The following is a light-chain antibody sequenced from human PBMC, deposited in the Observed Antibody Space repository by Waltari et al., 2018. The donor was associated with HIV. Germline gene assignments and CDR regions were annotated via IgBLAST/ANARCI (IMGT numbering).Light chain of an antibody. J-gene: IGLJ3*02. CDR1: KNNADFQG. Sequence: QAGLTQPHSVSKALKQTATLTCTGDKNNADFQGAACRKHHRGRPPKLLSYRGNNRPSGVPDRFSASTSGNTVSLNITGLQADDEADYFCSSWDTRLNGWVFGGGTHLTVL. V-gene: IGLV10-54*04. CDR3: SSWDTRLNGWV. CDR2: RGN.